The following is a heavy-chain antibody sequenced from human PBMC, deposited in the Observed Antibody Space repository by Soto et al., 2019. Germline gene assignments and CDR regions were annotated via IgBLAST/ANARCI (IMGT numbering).Heavy chain of an antibody. Sequence: QVQLQELGPGLVKPSETLSLTCTVSGGSVTSGRFYWSWSRQPPGKGLEWIGYIYYTGRTSYTSSLKSRVTISFDTPENQFSLKLSSVTAADTAKYYCARSGASSGWLGGQGTQVTVSS. CDR2: IYYTGRT. D-gene: IGHD6-19*01. J-gene: IGHJ4*02. CDR3: ARSGASSGWL. V-gene: IGHV4-61*01. CDR1: GGSVTSGRFY.